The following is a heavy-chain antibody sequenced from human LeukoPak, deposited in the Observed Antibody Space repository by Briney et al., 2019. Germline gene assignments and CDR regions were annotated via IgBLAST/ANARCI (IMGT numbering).Heavy chain of an antibody. Sequence: SETLSLTCTGSGGSISSYYWSWIRQPPGKGLEWIGYIYYSGSTNYNLSLKSRVTISVDTSKNQFSLKLSSVTAEDTAVYYCARVGDYYDSSGYYYGGFDYWGQGTLVTVSS. CDR3: ARVGDYYDSSGYYYGGFDY. D-gene: IGHD3-22*01. V-gene: IGHV4-59*01. J-gene: IGHJ4*02. CDR1: GGSISSYY. CDR2: IYYSGST.